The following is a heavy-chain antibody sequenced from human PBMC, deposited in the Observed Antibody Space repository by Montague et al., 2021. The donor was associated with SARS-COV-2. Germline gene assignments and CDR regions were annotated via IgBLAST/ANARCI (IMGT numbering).Heavy chain of an antibody. CDR2: INHRGST. CDR1: DGPFSDYS. D-gene: IGHD3-22*01. J-gene: IGHJ4*02. Sequence: SETLSLTCAVYDGPFSDYSWTWIRQPPGKGLEWIGEINHRGSTNYNPSLKSRVTISVDTFKNQFSLKMTSVTAADTAVYYCARGRQHINMVVVVVTGGEYYFDFWGQGTLVAVSS. CDR3: ARGRQHINMVVVVVTGGEYYFDF. V-gene: IGHV4-34*01.